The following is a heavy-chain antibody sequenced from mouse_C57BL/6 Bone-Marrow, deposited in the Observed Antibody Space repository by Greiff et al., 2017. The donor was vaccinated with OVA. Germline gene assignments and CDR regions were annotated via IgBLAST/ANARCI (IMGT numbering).Heavy chain of an antibody. Sequence: QVQLKESGAELVRPGASVKLSCKASGYTFTDYYINWVKQRPGQGLEWIARIYPGSGNTYYNEKFKGKATLTAEKSSSTAYMQLSSLTSEDSAVYFCARDFSWFAYWGQGTLVTVSA. CDR2: IYPGSGNT. CDR3: ARDFSWFAY. V-gene: IGHV1-76*01. CDR1: GYTFTDYY. J-gene: IGHJ3*01.